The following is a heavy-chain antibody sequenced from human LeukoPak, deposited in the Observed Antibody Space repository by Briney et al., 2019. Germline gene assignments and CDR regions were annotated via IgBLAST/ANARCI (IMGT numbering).Heavy chain of an antibody. V-gene: IGHV3-49*04. Sequence: GVLRLSCTASGFTFGDYPMSWVRQAPGKGHEWVGFIRSKTYGGTTEYAASVKGRFTISRVDSKSIAYLQMNSLKNEDTAVYYCTKSRDGYNGGSVDYWGQGTLVTVSS. CDR1: GFTFGDYP. J-gene: IGHJ4*02. CDR2: IRSKTYGGTT. CDR3: TKSRDGYNGGSVDY. D-gene: IGHD5-24*01.